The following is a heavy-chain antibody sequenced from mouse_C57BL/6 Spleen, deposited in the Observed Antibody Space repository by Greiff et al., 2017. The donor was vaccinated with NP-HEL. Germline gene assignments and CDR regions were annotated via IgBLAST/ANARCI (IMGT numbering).Heavy chain of an antibody. CDR3: VYDGYFYAMDY. CDR1: GFTFSSYA. J-gene: IGHJ4*01. CDR2: ISDGGSYT. Sequence: EVKVVESGGGLVKPGGSLKLSCAASGFTFSSYAMSWVRQTPEKRLEWVATISDGGSYTYYPDNVKGRFTISRDNAKNNLYLQMSHLKSEDTAMYYCVYDGYFYAMDYWGQGTSVTVSS. V-gene: IGHV5-4*03. D-gene: IGHD2-3*01.